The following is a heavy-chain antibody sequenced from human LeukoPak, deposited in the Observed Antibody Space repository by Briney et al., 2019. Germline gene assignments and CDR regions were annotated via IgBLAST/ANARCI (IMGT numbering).Heavy chain of an antibody. J-gene: IGHJ6*02. V-gene: IGHV1-18*01. D-gene: IGHD3-9*01. Sequence: ASVKVSCKASGYTFTSYGISWVRQAPGQGLEWMGWISAYNGNTNYAQKLHGRVTMTTDTSTSTAYMELRSLRSDDTAVYYCAREGDRYFDWLTRDYYYYGMDVWGQGTTVTVSS. CDR3: AREGDRYFDWLTRDYYYYGMDV. CDR1: GYTFTSYG. CDR2: ISAYNGNT.